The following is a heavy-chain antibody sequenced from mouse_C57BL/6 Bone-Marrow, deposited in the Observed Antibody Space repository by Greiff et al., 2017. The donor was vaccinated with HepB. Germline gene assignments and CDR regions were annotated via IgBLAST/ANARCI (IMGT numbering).Heavy chain of an antibody. V-gene: IGHV3-6*01. Sequence: EVQLQESGPGLVKPSQSLSLTCSVTGYSITSGYYWNWIRQFPGNKLEWMGYISYDGSNNYNPSLKNRISITRDTSKNQFFLKLNSVTTEDTATYYCARDNYYLDYWGQGSTLPVS. CDR2: ISYDGSN. D-gene: IGHD1-3*01. J-gene: IGHJ2*01. CDR1: GYSITSGYY. CDR3: ARDNYYLDY.